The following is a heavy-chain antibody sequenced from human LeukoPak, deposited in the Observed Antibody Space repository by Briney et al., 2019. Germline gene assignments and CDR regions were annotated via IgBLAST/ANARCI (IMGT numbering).Heavy chain of an antibody. CDR1: GFTFSTYS. Sequence: AGGSLRLSCVDSGFTFSTYSMNWVRQAPGKGLEWVSYITRSSNTIHYADSVKGRFTVSRDNAKNSLSLQMNSLRAEDTAVYYCARDLDDYNGLPPFFQHWGQGTLVTVSS. V-gene: IGHV3-48*04. J-gene: IGHJ1*01. CDR3: ARDLDDYNGLPPFFQH. CDR2: ITRSSNTI. D-gene: IGHD5-24*01.